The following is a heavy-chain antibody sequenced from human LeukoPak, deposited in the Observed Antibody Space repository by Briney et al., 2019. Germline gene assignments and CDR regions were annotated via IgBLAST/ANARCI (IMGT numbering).Heavy chain of an antibody. D-gene: IGHD3-16*02. CDR1: GGSISSYY. J-gene: IGHJ4*02. V-gene: IGHV4-59*01. CDR3: ARAFPAGYHGY. Sequence: PSETLSLTCTVSGGSISSYYWSWIRQPPGKGLEWTGYIYYSGSTNYNPSLKSRVTISVDTSKNQFSLKLSSVTAADTAVYYCARAFPAGYHGYWGQGTLVTVSS. CDR2: IYYSGST.